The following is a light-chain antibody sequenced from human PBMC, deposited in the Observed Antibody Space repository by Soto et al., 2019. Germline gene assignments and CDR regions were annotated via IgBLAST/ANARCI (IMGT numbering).Light chain of an antibody. CDR2: GAS. CDR1: QSVSSSY. J-gene: IGKJ5*01. CDR3: QKYGSSTIK. Sequence: EIVLTQSPGTLSLSPGERATLSCRASQSVSSSYLAWYQQKPGKDPRLIIHGASSRAPAITERFSGSGSGKEFNLTISRLEPEDFAVYYCQKYGSSTIKFGQRTRVEIK. V-gene: IGKV3-20*01.